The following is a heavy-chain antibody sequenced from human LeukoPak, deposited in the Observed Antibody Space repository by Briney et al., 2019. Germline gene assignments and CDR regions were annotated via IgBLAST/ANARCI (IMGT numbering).Heavy chain of an antibody. CDR1: GLTFSSYG. J-gene: IGHJ4*02. CDR2: ISYDGINK. V-gene: IGHV3-30*18. Sequence: GRSLRLSCAASGLTFSSYGMFWVRQAPGKGLEWVAVISYDGINKYYADSVKGRFTISRDNSKNTLYLQMNSLRAEDTAVYYCAEASLDTDWGVFDYWGQGTLVTVSS. D-gene: IGHD7-27*01. CDR3: AEASLDTDWGVFDY.